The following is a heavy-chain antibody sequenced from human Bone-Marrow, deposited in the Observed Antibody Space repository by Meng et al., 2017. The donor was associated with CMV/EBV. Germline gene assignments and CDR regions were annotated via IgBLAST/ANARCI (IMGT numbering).Heavy chain of an antibody. D-gene: IGHD3-3*01. J-gene: IGHJ6*02. CDR3: ARDYYDFWSGLAQGYYYYYGMDV. CDR1: GGTFSNYA. Sequence: SVKVSCKASGGTFSNYAISWVRQAPGQGLEWMGGIIPIFGVANYAQKFQGRVTITTDESTTTAYMDLSSLRSEDTAVYYCARDYYDFWSGLAQGYYYYYGMDVWGQGTTVTVSS. V-gene: IGHV1-69*05. CDR2: IIPIFGVA.